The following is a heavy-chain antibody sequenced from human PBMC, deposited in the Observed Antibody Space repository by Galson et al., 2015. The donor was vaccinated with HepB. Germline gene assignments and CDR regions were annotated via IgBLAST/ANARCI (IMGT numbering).Heavy chain of an antibody. CDR2: INPNSGVT. CDR1: GYTFTGYY. J-gene: IGHJ3*02. D-gene: IGHD6-19*01. Sequence: SVKVSCKASGYTFTGYYMHWVRQAPGQGLEWMGRINPNSGVTSYAQKFQGRVTMTSDTSISTAYMELSGLRSDDTVVYYCARSSTGWYSFDIWGQGTMVTVSS. CDR3: ARSSTGWYSFDI. V-gene: IGHV1-2*05.